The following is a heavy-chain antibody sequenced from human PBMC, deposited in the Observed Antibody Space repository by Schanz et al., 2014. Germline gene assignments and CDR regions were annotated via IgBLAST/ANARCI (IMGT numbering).Heavy chain of an antibody. D-gene: IGHD4-17*01. CDR3: ARPRFDYGEVDY. CDR1: GFTFSSYS. J-gene: IGHJ4*02. Sequence: VQLVESGGGVVQPGRSLRLSCAASGFTFSSYSMNWVRQAPGKGLEWVSGISGSGGSTYYADSVKGRFTISRDNSKNTLYLQMNSLRAEDTAVYYCARPRFDYGEVDYWGQGTLVTVSS. V-gene: IGHV3-23*04. CDR2: ISGSGGST.